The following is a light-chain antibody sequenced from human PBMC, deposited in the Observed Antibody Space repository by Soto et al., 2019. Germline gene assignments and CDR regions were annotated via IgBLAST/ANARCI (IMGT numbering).Light chain of an antibody. J-gene: IGKJ2*01. CDR3: QQSYITPYT. CDR2: ASS. CDR1: QSISSY. V-gene: IGKV1-39*01. Sequence: DIQMTQSPSSLSISVGDRVTITCRASQSISSYLNWYQQKPGKAPKLQIYASSNLQSGVPSRFSGSGSGTDFTLTISSLQPEDFATYYCQQSYITPYTFGQGNKMEI.